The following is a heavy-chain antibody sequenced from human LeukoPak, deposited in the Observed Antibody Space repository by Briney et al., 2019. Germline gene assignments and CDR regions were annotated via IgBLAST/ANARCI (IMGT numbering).Heavy chain of an antibody. CDR2: VSYNGRRK. CDR1: GFTFSSYW. Sequence: GGSLRLSCAASGFTFSSYWMSWVRQAPGRGLEWVSLVSYNGRRKDYAASVMGRFTIDRDNSKNTVYLQMNVLSPDDTAVYFCARQEARGYYYEGLDFWGQGSLVTVSS. CDR3: ARQEARGYYYEGLDF. V-gene: IGHV3-30*03. D-gene: IGHD3-22*01. J-gene: IGHJ4*02.